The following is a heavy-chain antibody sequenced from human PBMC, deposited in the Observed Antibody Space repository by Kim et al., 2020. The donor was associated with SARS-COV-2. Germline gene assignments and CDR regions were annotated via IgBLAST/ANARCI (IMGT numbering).Heavy chain of an antibody. V-gene: IGHV3-15*01. CDR2: IKSKTDGGTT. CDR3: TSLRPRGYPGRVYYYYYYIDV. CDR1: GFTFSNAW. D-gene: IGHD2-15*01. Sequence: GGSLRLSCAASGFTFSNAWMSWVRQAPGKGLEWVGRIKSKTDGGTTDYAAPVKGRFTISRDDSKNTLYLQMNSLKTEDTAVYYCTSLRPRGYPGRVYYYYYYIDVWGKGTTVTVSS. J-gene: IGHJ6*03.